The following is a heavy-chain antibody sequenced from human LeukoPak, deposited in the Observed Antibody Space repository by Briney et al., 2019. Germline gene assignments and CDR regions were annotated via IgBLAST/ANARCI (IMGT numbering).Heavy chain of an antibody. J-gene: IGHJ4*02. CDR1: RYTFTSYD. Sequence: GSSVNVSYQPSRYTFTSYDINWVRQATGQGLEWMGWTNPNRGNTGYAQKFQGRVTITRNTSISTAYMELRSLRSDDTAVYYCAREIKATYYYDSSGLNYWGQGTLVTVSS. D-gene: IGHD3-22*01. V-gene: IGHV1-8*03. CDR2: TNPNRGNT. CDR3: AREIKATYYYDSSGLNY.